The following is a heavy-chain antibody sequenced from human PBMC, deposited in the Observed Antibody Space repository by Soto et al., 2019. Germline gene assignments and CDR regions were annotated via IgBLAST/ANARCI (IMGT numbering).Heavy chain of an antibody. CDR1: GYTFTSYG. CDR2: ISAYNGNT. J-gene: IGHJ4*02. CDR3: ARDASGYYDFDY. Sequence: ASVKVSCKASGYTFTSYGISWVRQAPGPGLEGMGWISAYNGNTNYAQKLQGRVTMTTDTSTSTAYMELRSLRSDDTAVYYCARDASGYYDFDYWGQGTLVTVSS. V-gene: IGHV1-18*04. D-gene: IGHD3-3*01.